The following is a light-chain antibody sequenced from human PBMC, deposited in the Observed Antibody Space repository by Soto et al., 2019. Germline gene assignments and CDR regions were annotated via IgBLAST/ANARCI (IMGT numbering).Light chain of an antibody. CDR3: QHYNSYSDT. J-gene: IGKJ3*01. V-gene: IGKV1-5*03. Sequence: DIQMTQSPTTLSASVGDRVTITCRASQTISVWLAWYQQKPGKAPKLLIYMASILESGVPSRFSGSGSGTEFTLTISSLQPDDFATYYCQHYNSYSDTFGPGTKVDIK. CDR2: MAS. CDR1: QTISVW.